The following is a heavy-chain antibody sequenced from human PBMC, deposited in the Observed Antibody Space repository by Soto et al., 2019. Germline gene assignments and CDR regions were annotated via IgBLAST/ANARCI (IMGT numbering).Heavy chain of an antibody. CDR1: GGTFSSYA. V-gene: IGHV1-69*13. D-gene: IGHD2-15*01. Sequence: GASVKVTCKAYGGTFSSYAISWVRQAPGQGLEWMGGIIPIFGTANYAQKFQGRVTITADESTSTAYMELSSLRSEDTAVYYCARDGVYCSGGSCYFGVYGMDVWGQGPTVTVSS. CDR3: ARDGVYCSGGSCYFGVYGMDV. J-gene: IGHJ6*02. CDR2: IIPIFGTA.